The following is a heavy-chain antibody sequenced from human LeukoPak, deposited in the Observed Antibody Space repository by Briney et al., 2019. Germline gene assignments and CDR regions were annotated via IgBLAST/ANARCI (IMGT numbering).Heavy chain of an antibody. CDR3: ARGRRRYCSGGSCYAIDY. D-gene: IGHD2-15*01. CDR1: GYTFTSYG. Sequence: ASVKVSCKASGYTFTSYGISWVRQATGQGLEWMGWMNPNSGNTGYAQKFQGRVTMTRNTSISTAYMELSSLRSEDTAVYYCARGRRRYCSGGSCYAIDYWGQGTLVTVSS. V-gene: IGHV1-8*02. J-gene: IGHJ4*02. CDR2: MNPNSGNT.